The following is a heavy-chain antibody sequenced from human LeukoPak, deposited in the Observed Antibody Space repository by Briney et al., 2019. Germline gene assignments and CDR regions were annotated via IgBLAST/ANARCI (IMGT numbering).Heavy chain of an antibody. CDR3: ARLDGGYYDSSGYYLDGMDV. V-gene: IGHV3-11*01. J-gene: IGHJ6*02. CDR1: GFTFSDYY. Sequence: PGGSLRLSCAASGFTFSDYYMSWIRQAPGKGLEWVSYISSSGSTIYYADSVKGRFTISRDNAKNSLYLQMNSLRAEDTAVYYCARLDGGYYDSSGYYLDGMDVWGQGTTVTVSS. D-gene: IGHD3-22*01. CDR2: ISSSGSTI.